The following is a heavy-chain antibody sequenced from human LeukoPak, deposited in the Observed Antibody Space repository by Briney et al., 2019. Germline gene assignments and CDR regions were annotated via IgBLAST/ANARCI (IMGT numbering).Heavy chain of an antibody. J-gene: IGHJ4*02. D-gene: IGHD5-24*01. CDR2: LNPGPGGT. Sequence: RASVKVSCKPSGYTFIAYYLHWVRQAPGQGLEWMGWLNPGPGGTLYAQKFQGRVTMTRDMSMTTAYMELTELRSDDTAVYYCAAQRDPRPFDHWGQGTLITVSS. CDR1: GYTFIAYY. V-gene: IGHV1-2*02. CDR3: AAQRDPRPFDH.